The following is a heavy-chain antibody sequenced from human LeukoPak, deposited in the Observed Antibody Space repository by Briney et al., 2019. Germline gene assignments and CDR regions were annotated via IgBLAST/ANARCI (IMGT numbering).Heavy chain of an antibody. J-gene: IGHJ4*02. CDR2: IKQDGSEK. CDR1: GFTFSSYW. D-gene: IGHD6-13*01. CDR3: ARGTIAAAGYYYFDY. Sequence: GGSLRLSCAASGFTFSSYWMSWVRQTPGKGLEWVANIKQDGSEKYYVDSVKGRFTISRDNAKNSLYLQMNSLRAEDTAVYYCARGTIAAAGYYYFDYWGQGTQVTVSS. V-gene: IGHV3-7*04.